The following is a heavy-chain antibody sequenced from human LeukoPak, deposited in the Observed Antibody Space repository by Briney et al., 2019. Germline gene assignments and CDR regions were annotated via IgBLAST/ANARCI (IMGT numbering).Heavy chain of an antibody. CDR1: GYTFTSYY. CDR2: INPSGGST. J-gene: IGHJ6*04. CDR3: ARGGREMRFGV. D-gene: IGHD3-3*01. Sequence: ASVKVSCKASGYTFTSYYMHWVRQAPGQGLEWMGIINPSGGSTSYSQKFQGRVTMTRDMSTSTVYMELSSLRSEDTAVYYCARGGREMRFGVWGKGTTVTVSS. V-gene: IGHV1-46*01.